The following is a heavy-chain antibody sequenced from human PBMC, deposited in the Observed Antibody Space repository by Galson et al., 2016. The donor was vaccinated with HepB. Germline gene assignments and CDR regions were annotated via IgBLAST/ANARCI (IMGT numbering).Heavy chain of an antibody. CDR3: AKFRSPGDH. CDR2: INWSGDTI. J-gene: IGHJ5*02. Sequence: SLRLSCAASGFIFHDYAMHWVRQTPGKGLEWVSGINWSGDTIGYADSVKGRFTISRDNAKNALYLQMNSLRVEDTAFYYCAKFRSPGDHWGQGTLVTVSS. V-gene: IGHV3-9*01. D-gene: IGHD3-16*02. CDR1: GFIFHDYA.